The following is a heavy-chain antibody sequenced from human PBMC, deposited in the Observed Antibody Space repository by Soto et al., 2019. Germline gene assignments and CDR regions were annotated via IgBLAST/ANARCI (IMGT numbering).Heavy chain of an antibody. CDR1: GITFGSYG. CDR2: ISYDGNNK. D-gene: IGHD1-1*01. J-gene: IGHJ4*02. CDR3: AKERTRHFDY. V-gene: IGHV3-30*18. Sequence: GGSLRLSCAASGITFGSYGMHWVRQAPGKGLEWVAVISYDGNNKYYADSVKGRLTISRDNLKNMVSLQMNSLRAEDTAVYYCAKERTRHFDYWGQGIPVTVSS.